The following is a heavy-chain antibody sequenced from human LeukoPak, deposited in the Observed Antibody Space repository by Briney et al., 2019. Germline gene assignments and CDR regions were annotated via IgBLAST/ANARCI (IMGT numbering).Heavy chain of an antibody. CDR2: IYYSGSI. CDR1: GGSFSGYY. Sequence: SETLSLTCAVYGGSFSGYYWSWIRQPPGKGLEWIGYIYYSGSINYNPSLKSRVTISVDTSKSQFSLKLSAVTAADTAVYYCARGDTAMAHDYWGQGTLVTVSS. CDR3: ARGDTAMAHDY. V-gene: IGHV4-59*08. D-gene: IGHD5-18*01. J-gene: IGHJ4*02.